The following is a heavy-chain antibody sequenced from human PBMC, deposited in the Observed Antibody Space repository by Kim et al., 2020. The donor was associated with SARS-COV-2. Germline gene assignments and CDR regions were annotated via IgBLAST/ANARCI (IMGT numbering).Heavy chain of an antibody. CDR1: GYTFTGYA. V-gene: IGHV7-4-1*02. CDR3: ARFRLSGTSCYGDY. J-gene: IGHJ4*02. CDR2: INTNTGNP. Sequence: ASVKVSCKASGYTFTGYAMNWVRQAPGQGLEWMGWINTNTGNPTYAQGFTGRFVFSLDTSVSTAYLQISSLKAEDTAVYYCARFRLSGTSCYGDYWGQGTLVTVSS. D-gene: IGHD2-2*01.